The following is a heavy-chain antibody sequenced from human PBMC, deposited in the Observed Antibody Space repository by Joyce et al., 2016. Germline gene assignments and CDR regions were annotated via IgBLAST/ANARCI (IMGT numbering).Heavy chain of an antibody. CDR1: GYTFTSYG. CDR2: SIDFNDKT. V-gene: IGHV1-18*04. D-gene: IGHD3-10*01. Sequence: QVQLVQSGAEVKKPGASVKVSCKASGYTFTSYGISWVRQAPGQGLEWMGWSIDFNDKTNDAQKVQGRGTMTTDTSTSTAYMELRSLSSDYTAVYYCARGYLERYQLLLFDYWGQGTLVTVSS. CDR3: ARGYLERYQLLLFDY. J-gene: IGHJ4*02.